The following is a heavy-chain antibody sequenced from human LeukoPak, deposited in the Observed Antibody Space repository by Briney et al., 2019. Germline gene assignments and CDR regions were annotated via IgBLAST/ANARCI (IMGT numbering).Heavy chain of an antibody. V-gene: IGHV1-2*02. J-gene: IGHJ5*02. Sequence: ASVKVSCKASGYTFTGYYMHWVRQAPGQGLEWMGWINPNSGGTNYAQKFQGRVTMTRDTSISTAYMEPSRLRSDDTAVYYCARLGSEVRAPYNWFDPWGQGTLVTVSS. D-gene: IGHD3-10*01. CDR2: INPNSGGT. CDR1: GYTFTGYY. CDR3: ARLGSEVRAPYNWFDP.